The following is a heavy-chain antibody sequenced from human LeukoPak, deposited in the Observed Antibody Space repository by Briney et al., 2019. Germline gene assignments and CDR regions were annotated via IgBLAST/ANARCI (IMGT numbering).Heavy chain of an antibody. Sequence: GGSLRLPCAASGFTFSSYWMSWVRQAPGKGLEWVANIKQDGSEKYYVDSVKGRFTISRDNAKNSLYLQMNSLRAEDTAVYYCARSLLGHDSSGYYTPPPYYWGQGTLVTVSS. J-gene: IGHJ4*02. D-gene: IGHD3-22*01. V-gene: IGHV3-7*01. CDR2: IKQDGSEK. CDR1: GFTFSSYW. CDR3: ARSLLGHDSSGYYTPPPYY.